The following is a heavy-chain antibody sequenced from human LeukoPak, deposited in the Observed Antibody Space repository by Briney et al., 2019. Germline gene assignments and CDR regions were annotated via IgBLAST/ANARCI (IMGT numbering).Heavy chain of an antibody. D-gene: IGHD3-22*01. CDR2: ISSSSSYI. V-gene: IGHV3-21*01. CDR3: ARDVPADYYDSSGYSLDY. CDR1: GFTFSSYS. Sequence: GGSLRLSCAASGFTFSSYSMNWVRQAPGKGLEWVSSISSSSSYIYYADSVKGRFTISRDNAKNPLYLQMNSLRAEDTAVYYCARDVPADYYDSSGYSLDYWGQGTLVTVSS. J-gene: IGHJ4*02.